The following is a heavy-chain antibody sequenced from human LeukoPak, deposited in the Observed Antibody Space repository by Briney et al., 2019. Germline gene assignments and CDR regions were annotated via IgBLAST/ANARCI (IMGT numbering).Heavy chain of an antibody. D-gene: IGHD6-13*01. V-gene: IGHV3-21*04. CDR3: AKARIAAAGTGAFDV. CDR2: ISSSSSYI. CDR1: GFTFSNAW. J-gene: IGHJ3*01. Sequence: GGSLRLSCAASGFTFSNAWMSWVRQAPGKGLEWVSSISSSSSYIYYADSVKGRFTISRDNAKNSLYLQMNSLRAEDTAVYYCAKARIAAAGTGAFDVWGQGTMVTVSS.